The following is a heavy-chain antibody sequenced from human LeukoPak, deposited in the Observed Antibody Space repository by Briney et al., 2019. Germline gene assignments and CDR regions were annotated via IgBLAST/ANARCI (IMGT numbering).Heavy chain of an antibody. CDR3: ARESIAADYDAFDI. CDR2: IWYDGSNK. V-gene: IGHV3-33*01. CDR1: GFTFSSYG. J-gene: IGHJ3*02. D-gene: IGHD6-13*01. Sequence: GGSLRLSCAASGFTFSSYGMHGVRQAPGKGLEWVAVIWYDGSNKYYADSVKGRFTISRDNSKNTLYLQMNSLRAEDTAVYYCARESIAADYDAFDIWGQGTMVTVSS.